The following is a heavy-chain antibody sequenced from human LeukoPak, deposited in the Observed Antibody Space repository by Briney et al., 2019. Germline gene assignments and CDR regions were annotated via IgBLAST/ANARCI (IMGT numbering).Heavy chain of an antibody. CDR1: GFTFSSYS. V-gene: IGHV3-48*01. Sequence: GGSLRLSCSASGFTFSSYSMNWVRQAPGKGLEWVSYISSSSSTIYYAASVKGRFTISRDNAKNSLYLHMNSLRAEDTAVYYCARSLKGYCSGGSCHYWGQGTLVTVSS. D-gene: IGHD2-15*01. CDR2: ISSSSSTI. CDR3: ARSLKGYCSGGSCHY. J-gene: IGHJ4*02.